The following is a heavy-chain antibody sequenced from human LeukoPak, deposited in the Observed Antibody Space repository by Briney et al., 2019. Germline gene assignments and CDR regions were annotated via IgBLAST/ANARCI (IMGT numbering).Heavy chain of an antibody. Sequence: SETLSLTCTVSGGSISSSSYYWGWIRQPPGKGLEWIGSIYHSGSTYYNPSLKSRVTIAVETSKNQFSLKLSSVTAADTAVYYCARGNRIAFDIWGQGTMITVSS. D-gene: IGHD1/OR15-1a*01. V-gene: IGHV4-39*07. CDR3: ARGNRIAFDI. CDR2: IYHSGST. J-gene: IGHJ3*02. CDR1: GGSISSSSYY.